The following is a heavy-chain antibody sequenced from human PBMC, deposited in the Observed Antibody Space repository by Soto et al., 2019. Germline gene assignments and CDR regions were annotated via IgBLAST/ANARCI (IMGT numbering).Heavy chain of an antibody. CDR2: ISGSGGST. Sequence: EVQLLESGGGLVQVGGSLRLSCAASGVTFSNYAMSWVRQAPGKGLEWVSVISGSGGSTYYADSVKGRFTISRDNSKNTLYLQMNSLRAEDTAVYYGTVAGTPDGWFDPWGQGTLVTVSS. D-gene: IGHD6-19*01. CDR1: GVTFSNYA. J-gene: IGHJ5*02. CDR3: TVAGTPDGWFDP. V-gene: IGHV3-23*01.